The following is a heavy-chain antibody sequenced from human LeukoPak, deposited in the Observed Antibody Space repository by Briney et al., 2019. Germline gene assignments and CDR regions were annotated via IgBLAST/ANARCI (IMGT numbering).Heavy chain of an antibody. D-gene: IGHD3-3*01. J-gene: IGHJ4*02. Sequence: ASVKVSCKTSGYTFTDYYIHWVRQAPGQGLEWMGQLNPHTGGANYAQKLQGRVSMTREASINTAYMEVTRLTSDDTAVYYCARVTWKTIIAAPDYWGQGTLVTVSS. CDR3: ARVTWKTIIAAPDY. V-gene: IGHV1-2*06. CDR1: GYTFTDYY. CDR2: LNPHTGGA.